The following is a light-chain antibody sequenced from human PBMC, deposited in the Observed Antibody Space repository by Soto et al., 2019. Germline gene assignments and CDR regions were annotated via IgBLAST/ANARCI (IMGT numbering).Light chain of an antibody. CDR3: QQYGSSPET. CDR1: QSVSSSY. V-gene: IGKV3-20*01. J-gene: IGKJ1*01. CDR2: GAS. Sequence: ESVLTQSPGTLSLSPVERATLSCMASQSVSSSYLAWYQQKPGQAPRLLIYGASSRATGIPDRFSGSGSGTDFTLTISRLEPEDLAVYYCQQYGSSPETFGQGTKV.